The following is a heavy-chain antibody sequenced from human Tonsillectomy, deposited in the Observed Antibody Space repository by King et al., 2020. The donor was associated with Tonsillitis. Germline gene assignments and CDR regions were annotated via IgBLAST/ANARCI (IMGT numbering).Heavy chain of an antibody. J-gene: IGHJ4*02. CDR1: GFTFSSYA. V-gene: IGHV3-23*04. Sequence: VQLVESGGDLVQPGGSLRLSCAASGFTFSSYAMSWVRQAPGKGLEWVSTISGSGGSTYHGDSVKGQFTISRDNSKNTLYLQMNSLRAEDTAVYYCAKGAPGIAVAGSGAFDYWGQGTLVTVSS. CDR2: ISGSGGST. D-gene: IGHD6-19*01. CDR3: AKGAPGIAVAGSGAFDY.